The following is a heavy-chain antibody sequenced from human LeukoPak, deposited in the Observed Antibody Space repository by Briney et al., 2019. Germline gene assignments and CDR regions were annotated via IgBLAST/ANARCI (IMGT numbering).Heavy chain of an antibody. CDR2: INHSGST. V-gene: IGHV4-34*01. D-gene: IGHD3-10*01. CDR1: GGSFSGYY. J-gene: IGHJ4*02. Sequence: SETLSLTCAVYGGSFSGYYWSWIRQPPGKGLEWIGEINHSGSTNYNPSLKSRVTISVDTSKNQFSLKLSSVTAAGTAVYYCARGMSGSGTFQFDYWGQGTLVTVSS. CDR3: ARGMSGSGTFQFDY.